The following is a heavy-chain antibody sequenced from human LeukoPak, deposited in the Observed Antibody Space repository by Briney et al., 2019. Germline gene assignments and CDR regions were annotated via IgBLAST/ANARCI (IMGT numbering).Heavy chain of an antibody. D-gene: IGHD1-14*01. V-gene: IGHV5-51*01. J-gene: IGHJ5*02. CDR1: GYSFTSYW. Sequence: GESLKISCQGSGYSFTSYWIGWVRQMPGKGLEWMGIIYPGHSDTRSGPSFQGQVTISADKSISTAYLQWSSLKASDTAMYYCARESGTWFDPWGQGTLVTVSS. CDR2: IYPGHSDT. CDR3: ARESGTWFDP.